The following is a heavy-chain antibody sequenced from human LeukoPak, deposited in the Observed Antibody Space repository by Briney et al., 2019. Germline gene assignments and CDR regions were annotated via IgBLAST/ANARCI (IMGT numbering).Heavy chain of an antibody. J-gene: IGHJ4*02. CDR1: GFSFSNYG. D-gene: IGHD4-23*01. Sequence: GGSLRLSCAASGFSFSNYGMSWVRQAPGEGLEWVSAISDSTWYADSVKGRFTISRDSSQNTVYLQMNSLRAEDTAVYYCAKDRRSYGGTSFDSWSQGTLVTVSS. CDR3: AKDRRSYGGTSFDS. CDR2: ISDST. V-gene: IGHV3-23*01.